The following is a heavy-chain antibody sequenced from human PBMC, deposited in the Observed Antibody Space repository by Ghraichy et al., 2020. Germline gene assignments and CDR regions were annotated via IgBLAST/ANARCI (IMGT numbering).Heavy chain of an antibody. CDR1: GFTFSSYA. V-gene: IGHV3-23*01. Sequence: GGSLRLSCAASGFTFSSYAMSWVRQAPGKGLEWVSAISGSGGSTYYADSVKGRFTISRDNSKNTLYLQMNSLRAEDTAVYYCAKACSRTAGVVLGYYYYYYYMDVWGKGTTVTVSS. CDR2: ISGSGGST. D-gene: IGHD2-2*01. J-gene: IGHJ6*03. CDR3: AKACSRTAGVVLGYYYYYYYMDV.